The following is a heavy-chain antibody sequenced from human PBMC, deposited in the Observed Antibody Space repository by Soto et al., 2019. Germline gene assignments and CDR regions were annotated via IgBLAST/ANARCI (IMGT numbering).Heavy chain of an antibody. CDR2: ISYDGSNK. Sequence: QVQLVESGGGVVQPGRSLRLCCAASGFTFSSYAMHWVRQAPGKGLEWVAVISYDGSNKYYADSVKGRFTISRDNSKNTLYLQMNSLRAGDTAVYYCARDPVAYCGGDCRTFDYWGQGTLVTVSS. CDR1: GFTFSSYA. J-gene: IGHJ4*02. CDR3: ARDPVAYCGGDCRTFDY. V-gene: IGHV3-30-3*01. D-gene: IGHD2-21*02.